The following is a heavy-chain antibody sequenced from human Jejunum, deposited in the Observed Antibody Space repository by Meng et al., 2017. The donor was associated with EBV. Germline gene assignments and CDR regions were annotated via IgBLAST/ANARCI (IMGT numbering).Heavy chain of an antibody. J-gene: IGHJ4*02. CDR2: IYWDENK. D-gene: IGHD4-17*01. CDR3: ARRYGDYVRYFDS. Sequence: QIHLKASGPTLVKPTEPLTLTCTVSGFSLSTSGVGVGWIRQPPGKALEWLAHIYWDENKRYSTSLRSRLSIMKDTSKSQVVLTMTNMDPVDTATYYCARRYGDYVRYFDSWGQGILVTVSS. V-gene: IGHV2-5*02. CDR1: GFSLSTSGVG.